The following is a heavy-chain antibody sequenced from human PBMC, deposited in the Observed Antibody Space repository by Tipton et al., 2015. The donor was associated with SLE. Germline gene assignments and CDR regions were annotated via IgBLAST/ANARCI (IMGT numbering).Heavy chain of an antibody. J-gene: IGHJ6*02. CDR2: ISTSSTYI. CDR3: ARDQGGNFYYYYGIDV. V-gene: IGHV3-21*03. D-gene: IGHD4-23*01. Sequence: GSLRLSCAASGFTFSSYSFHWVRQAPGRGLEWLSSISTSSTYIYYADSVKGRFTISRDNARSSLFLQMNSLRVEDTAIYYCARDQGGNFYYYYGIDVWGQGTTVTVSS. CDR1: GFTFSSYS.